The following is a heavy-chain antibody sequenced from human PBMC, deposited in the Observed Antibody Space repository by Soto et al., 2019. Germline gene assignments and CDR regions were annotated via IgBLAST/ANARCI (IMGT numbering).Heavy chain of an antibody. CDR1: CGSVSSYHYY. Sequence: ETLSVPCTVSCGSVSSYHYYWSWIRQPPGKVLEWIGYIYYSGSTNYNPSLKSRVTISVDTSKNQFSLKLSSVPAADTAVYYCARALGSGWYEFDDWGQGTLVTVSS. D-gene: IGHD6-19*01. J-gene: IGHJ4*02. V-gene: IGHV4-61*01. CDR3: ARALGSGWYEFDD. CDR2: IYYSGST.